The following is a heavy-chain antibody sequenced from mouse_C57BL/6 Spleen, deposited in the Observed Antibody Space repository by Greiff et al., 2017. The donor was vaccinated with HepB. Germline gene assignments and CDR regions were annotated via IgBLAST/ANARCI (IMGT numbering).Heavy chain of an antibody. D-gene: IGHD1-1*01. V-gene: IGHV1-52*01. J-gene: IGHJ2*01. CDR3: AREGNYYGSRGGYFDY. CDR1: GYTFTSYW. Sequence: QVQLKQPGAELVRPGSSVKLSCKASGYTFTSYWMHWVKQRPIQGLEWIGNIDPSDSETHYNQKFKDKATLTVDKSSSTAYMQLSSLTSEDSAVYYCAREGNYYGSRGGYFDYWGQGTTLTVSS. CDR2: IDPSDSET.